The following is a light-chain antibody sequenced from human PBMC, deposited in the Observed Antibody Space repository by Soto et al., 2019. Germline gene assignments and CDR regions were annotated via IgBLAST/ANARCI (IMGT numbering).Light chain of an antibody. CDR3: QTWGTGMV. J-gene: IGLJ2*01. CDR2: LNSDGSH. Sequence: QAVVTRSPSASASLGASVKLTCTLSSGHSSYAIAWHQQQPEKGPRYLMKLNSDGSHSKGDGIPDRFSGSSSGAERYLTISSLQSEDEADYYCQTWGTGMVFGGGTKVTVL. CDR1: SGHSSYA. V-gene: IGLV4-69*01.